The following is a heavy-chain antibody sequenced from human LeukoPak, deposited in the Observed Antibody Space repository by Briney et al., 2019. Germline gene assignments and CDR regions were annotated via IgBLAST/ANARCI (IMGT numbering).Heavy chain of an antibody. Sequence: GGSLRLSCAASGFTFSSYAMHWVRQAPGKGLEWVAVISYDGSNKYYADSVKGRFTISRDNSKNTLYPQMNSLRAEDTAVYYCARGGDSYGPYGYYFDYWGQGTLVTVSS. CDR3: ARGGDSYGPYGYYFDY. CDR1: GFTFSSYA. D-gene: IGHD5-18*01. CDR2: ISYDGSNK. V-gene: IGHV3-30-3*01. J-gene: IGHJ4*02.